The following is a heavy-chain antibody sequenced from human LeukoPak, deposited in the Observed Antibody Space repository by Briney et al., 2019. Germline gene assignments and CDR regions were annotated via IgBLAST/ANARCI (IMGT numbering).Heavy chain of an antibody. CDR3: ARNRLSGNYYSAFDI. V-gene: IGHV4-34*01. CDR1: GVSFSGYY. D-gene: IGHD1-26*01. J-gene: IGHJ3*02. Sequence: PSETLSLTCAVYGVSFSGYYWSWIRQPPGKGLEWIGEINHSGSTNYYPSLKSRRTISINTSKNHIFLKLISVMSADTAVYYCARNRLSGNYYSAFDIWGQGTMVTVSS. CDR2: INHSGST.